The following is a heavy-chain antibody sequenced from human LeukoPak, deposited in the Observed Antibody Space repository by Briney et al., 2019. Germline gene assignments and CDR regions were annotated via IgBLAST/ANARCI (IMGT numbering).Heavy chain of an antibody. CDR3: ASPTYYYVSSGYYDRDYFDY. J-gene: IGHJ4*02. Sequence: GGSLRLSCAASGFTVSSNYMSWVRQAPGKGLEWVSVIYSGGSTYYADSVKGRFTISRDNSKNTLYLQMNSLRAEDTAVYYCASPTYYYVSSGYYDRDYFDYWGQGTLVTVSS. CDR2: IYSGGST. CDR1: GFTVSSNY. D-gene: IGHD3-22*01. V-gene: IGHV3-53*01.